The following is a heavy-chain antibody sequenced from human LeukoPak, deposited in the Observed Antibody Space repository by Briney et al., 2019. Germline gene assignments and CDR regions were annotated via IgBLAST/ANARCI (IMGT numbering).Heavy chain of an antibody. CDR2: FDPEDGET. CDR3: ARGYCSGGSCYFHYGMDV. V-gene: IGHV1-24*01. Sequence: ASVKVSCKVSGYTLTELSMHWVRQAPGKGLEWMGGFDPEDGETIYAQKFQGRVTMTEDTSTDTAYMELSSLRSEDTAVYYCARGYCSGGSCYFHYGMDVWGQGTTVTVSS. D-gene: IGHD2-15*01. J-gene: IGHJ6*02. CDR1: GYTLTELS.